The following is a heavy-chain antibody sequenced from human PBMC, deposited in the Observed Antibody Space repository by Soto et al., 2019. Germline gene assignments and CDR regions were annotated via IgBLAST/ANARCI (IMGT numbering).Heavy chain of an antibody. CDR1: GGSISSYY. D-gene: IGHD6-25*01. J-gene: IGHJ4*02. V-gene: IGHV4-59*01. Sequence: SETLSLTCTVSGGSISSYYWSWIRQPPGKGLEWIGYIYYSGSTNYNPSLKSRVTISVDTSKNQFSLKLSSVTAADTAVYYCARGWYSSEHYFDYWGQGTLVTVSS. CDR3: ARGWYSSEHYFDY. CDR2: IYYSGST.